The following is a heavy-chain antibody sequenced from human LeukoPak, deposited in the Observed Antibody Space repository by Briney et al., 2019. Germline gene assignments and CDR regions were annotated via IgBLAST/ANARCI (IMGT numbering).Heavy chain of an antibody. CDR2: FRYDGSNK. CDR1: GFTLSNYG. D-gene: IGHD6-13*01. CDR3: ARDLYSSSWYGAFDI. J-gene: IGHJ3*02. Sequence: GSLIISFAASGFTLSNYGMPWVRQAPGKGLGWVAVFRYDGSNKYYADSVKGRFTISRDNSKNTLYLQMNSLRAEDTAVYYCARDLYSSSWYGAFDIWGQGTMVTVSS. V-gene: IGHV3-33*08.